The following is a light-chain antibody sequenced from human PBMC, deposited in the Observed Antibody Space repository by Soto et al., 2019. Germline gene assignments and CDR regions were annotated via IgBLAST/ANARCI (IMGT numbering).Light chain of an antibody. J-gene: IGKJ3*01. CDR2: GAT. CDR1: QGISNF. V-gene: IGKV1-27*01. CDR3: QKYKNAPFT. Sequence: DIQMTQSPSSLSASVGDRVTITCRASQGISNFLAWYQQKPGKVPKLLIYGATTLQSGVPSRFSGSVSGTDFTLTITSLQSEDFATYYCQKYKNAPFTFGPGTKVDV.